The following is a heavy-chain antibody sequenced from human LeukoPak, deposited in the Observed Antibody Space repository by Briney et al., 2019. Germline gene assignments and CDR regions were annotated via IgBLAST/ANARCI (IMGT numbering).Heavy chain of an antibody. CDR1: GGSITSGNNY. Sequence: KPSETLSLTCTVSGGSITSGNNYWNWIRQSPGKGLEWIGFIYSGGRTNYNPFLRSRVVISADTSKNQISLRVDSMTAADTAVYYCVKAPTVAGSYGWFDPWGRGTLVTVSS. CDR2: IYSGGRT. CDR3: VKAPTVAGSYGWFDP. V-gene: IGHV4-30-4*08. J-gene: IGHJ5*02. D-gene: IGHD6-19*01.